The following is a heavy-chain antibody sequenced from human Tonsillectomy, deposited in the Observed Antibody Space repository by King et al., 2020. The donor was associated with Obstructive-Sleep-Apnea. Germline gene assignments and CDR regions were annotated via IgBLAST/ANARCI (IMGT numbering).Heavy chain of an antibody. D-gene: IGHD3-10*01. J-gene: IGHJ6*02. CDR2: IRYDGSNK. Sequence: QLVQSGGGVVQPGRSLSLSCAAAGFTFRSYGMHWVRQAPGKGLEWVAVIRYDGSNKYYAVSVEGRFTISRDNYNNTLYLQMNSLRAEDTAVYYCSKDFNRRAGSGSPNYYYYYGMDVWGQGTTVTVSS. CDR3: SKDFNRRAGSGSPNYYYYYGMDV. CDR1: GFTFRSYG. V-gene: IGHV3-30*02.